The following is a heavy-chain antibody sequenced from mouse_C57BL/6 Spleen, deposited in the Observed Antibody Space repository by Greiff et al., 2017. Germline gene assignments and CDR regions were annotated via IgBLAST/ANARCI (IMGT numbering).Heavy chain of an antibody. CDR1: GFTFSDYG. D-gene: IGHD2-4*01. CDR3: ARDYDFSAWFAY. V-gene: IGHV5-17*01. J-gene: IGHJ3*01. Sequence: EVKVVESGGGLVKPGGSLKLSCAASGFTFSDYGMHWVRQAPEKGLEWVAYISSGSSTIYYADTVKGRFTISRDNAKNTLFLQMTSLRSEDTAMYYCARDYDFSAWFAYWGQGTLVTVSA. CDR2: ISSGSSTI.